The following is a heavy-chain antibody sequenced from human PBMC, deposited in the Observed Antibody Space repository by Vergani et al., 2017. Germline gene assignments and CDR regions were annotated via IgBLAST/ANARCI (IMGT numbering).Heavy chain of an antibody. CDR2: IYYSGST. J-gene: IGHJ4*02. D-gene: IGHD3-16*02. V-gene: IGHV4-31*03. Sequence: QVQLQESGPGLVKPSQTLSLTCTVSGGSISSGGYYWSWIRQHPGKGLEWLGYIYYSGSTYYNPSLKSRVTISVDTSKNQFSLKLSSVTAADTAVYYCARVARGSYRSAKIGGFDYGGQGTLVTVSS. CDR1: GGSISSGGYY. CDR3: ARVARGSYRSAKIGGFDY.